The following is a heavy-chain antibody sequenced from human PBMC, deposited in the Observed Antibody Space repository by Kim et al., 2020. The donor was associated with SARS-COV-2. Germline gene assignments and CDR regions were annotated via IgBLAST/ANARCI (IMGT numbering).Heavy chain of an antibody. D-gene: IGHD1-26*01. CDR3: ARNGGKWELDY. V-gene: IGHV4-4*07. CDR2: T. Sequence: TNYNPSLKSRVTMAVDTSKNQFSLKLSSVTAADTAVYYCARNGGKWELDYWGQGTLVTVSS. J-gene: IGHJ4*02.